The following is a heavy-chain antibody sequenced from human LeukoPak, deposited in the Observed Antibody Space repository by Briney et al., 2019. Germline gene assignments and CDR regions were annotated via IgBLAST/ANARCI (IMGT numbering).Heavy chain of an antibody. CDR2: THYSGST. CDR3: ARGNSWARDAFDI. V-gene: IGHV4-59*01. Sequence: PSETLSLTCTVSGGSISRYYWSWIRQPPGKGLEWIGYTHYSGSTKYNPSLKSRLTISVDSSKNQFSLRLSSVTAADTAVYYCARGNSWARDAFDIWGQGTMVTVSS. CDR1: GGSISRYY. D-gene: IGHD2/OR15-2a*01. J-gene: IGHJ3*02.